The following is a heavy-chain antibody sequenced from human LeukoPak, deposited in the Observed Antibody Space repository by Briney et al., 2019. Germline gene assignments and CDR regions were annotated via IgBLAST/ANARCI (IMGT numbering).Heavy chain of an antibody. V-gene: IGHV4-31*03. CDR1: GGSISRGGYY. CDR3: ASSSWAGAFDI. CDR2: SYYSGST. J-gene: IGHJ3*02. Sequence: SETLSLTCTVSGGSISRGGYYWRWRRPHPGGGLACIEYSYYSGSTYYNQSRKSRFTISLETSKNQFSLKLSSVTAADSDVYYCASSSWAGAFDIWGQGTMVTVSS. D-gene: IGHD6-13*01.